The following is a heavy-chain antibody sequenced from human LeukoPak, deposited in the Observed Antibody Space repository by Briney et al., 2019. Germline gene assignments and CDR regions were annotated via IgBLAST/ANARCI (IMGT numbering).Heavy chain of an antibody. CDR3: ATLPVGSYYDSSGPFDY. J-gene: IGHJ4*02. CDR1: GYTFTSYG. V-gene: IGHV1-18*01. D-gene: IGHD3-22*01. CDR2: ISAYNGNT. Sequence: ASVKVSCKASGYTFTSYGISWVRQAPGQGLEWMGWISAYNGNTNYAQKLQGRVTMTTDTSTSTAYMELRSLRSDDTAVYYCATLPVGSYYDSSGPFDYWGQGTLVTVSS.